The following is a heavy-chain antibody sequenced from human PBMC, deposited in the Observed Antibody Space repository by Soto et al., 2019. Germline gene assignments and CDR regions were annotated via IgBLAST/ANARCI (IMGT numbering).Heavy chain of an antibody. CDR3: ARHRRINYSSSWYFAEYFQH. Sequence: VTPSETLSLTCTVSGGSISSSSYYWGWIRQPPGKGLEWIGSIYYSGSTYYNPSLKSRVTISVDTSKNQFSLKLSSVTAADTAVYYCARHRRINYSSSWYFAEYFQHWGQGTLVTVSS. CDR2: IYYSGST. CDR1: GGSISSSSYY. D-gene: IGHD6-13*01. J-gene: IGHJ1*01. V-gene: IGHV4-39*01.